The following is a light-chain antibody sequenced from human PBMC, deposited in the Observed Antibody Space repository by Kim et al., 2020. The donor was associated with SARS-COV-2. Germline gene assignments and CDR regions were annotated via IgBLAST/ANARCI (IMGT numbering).Light chain of an antibody. Sequence: GQSITISFTGTRSDVGGYNYVSWYQQHPGKAPKLMIYDVSKRPSGVPDRFSGSKSGNTASLTISGLQAEDEADYYCCSYAGSYTWVFGGGTQLTVL. CDR2: DVS. CDR3: CSYAGSYTWV. J-gene: IGLJ3*02. V-gene: IGLV2-11*01. CDR1: RSDVGGYNY.